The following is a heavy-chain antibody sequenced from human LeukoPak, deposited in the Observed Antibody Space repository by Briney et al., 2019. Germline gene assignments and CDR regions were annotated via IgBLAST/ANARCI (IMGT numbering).Heavy chain of an antibody. D-gene: IGHD2-2*01. CDR3: ARDSLEVVAAFDY. J-gene: IGHJ4*02. Sequence: PGRSLRLSCAASGFTFSSYAMHWVRQAPGKGLEWVAVISYDGSNKYYADSVKGRFTISRDNSKNTLYLQMNSLRAEDTAVYYCARDSLEVVAAFDYWGQGTLVTVSS. CDR1: GFTFSSYA. CDR2: ISYDGSNK. V-gene: IGHV3-30-3*01.